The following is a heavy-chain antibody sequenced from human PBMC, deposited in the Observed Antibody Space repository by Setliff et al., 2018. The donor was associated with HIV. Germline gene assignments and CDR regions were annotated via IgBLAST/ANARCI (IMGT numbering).Heavy chain of an antibody. V-gene: IGHV3-48*01. CDR1: GFTFDDYA. CDR3: ARYALAVPGYHNAFDI. Sequence: PGGSLRLSCAASGFTFDDYAMHWVRQTPGKGLEWVSYISSTSSNIYYVDSVEGRFTISRDNADNSLYLQMNSLRAEDTAVYYCARYALAVPGYHNAFDIWGQGTMVTVSS. CDR2: ISSTSSNI. D-gene: IGHD6-19*01. J-gene: IGHJ3*02.